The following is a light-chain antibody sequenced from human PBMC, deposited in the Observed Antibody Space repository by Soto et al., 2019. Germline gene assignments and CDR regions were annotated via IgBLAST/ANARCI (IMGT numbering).Light chain of an antibody. CDR1: RSVSSSF. V-gene: IGKV3-20*01. J-gene: IGKJ4*01. Sequence: EIVLTQSPGTLSLSPGGRATLSCRASRSVSSSFLAWYQQKPGKAPRLSIYGASSRATGIPDRFSGSGSGTDFTLTISRLEPEDFAVYYCQQYGSSPPLTFGGGTKVEIK. CDR3: QQYGSSPPLT. CDR2: GAS.